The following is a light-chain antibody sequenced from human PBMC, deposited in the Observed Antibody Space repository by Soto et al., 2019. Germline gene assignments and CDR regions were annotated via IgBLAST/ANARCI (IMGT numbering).Light chain of an antibody. CDR2: GAS. Sequence: GMTQSPATLSVSPGERATLSCRASQSVSSNLAWYQQKPGQAPRLLIYGASTRATGIPARFSGSGSGTEFTLSIRRLEPEDFAVYYCQQYGSSPWTFGQGTKVDIK. CDR3: QQYGSSPWT. CDR1: QSVSSN. V-gene: IGKV3-15*01. J-gene: IGKJ1*01.